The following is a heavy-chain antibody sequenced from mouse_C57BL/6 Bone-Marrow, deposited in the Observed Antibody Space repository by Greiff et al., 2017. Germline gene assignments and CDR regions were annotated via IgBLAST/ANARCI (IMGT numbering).Heavy chain of an antibody. CDR2: IDPETGGT. V-gene: IGHV1-15*01. J-gene: IGHJ2*01. D-gene: IGHD1-1*01. CDR1: GYTFTDYE. Sequence: QVQLQQSGAELVRPGASVTLSCKASGYTFTDYEMHWVKQTPVHGLEWIGAIDPETGGTAYNQKFKGKAILTADKSSSTAYMELRSLTSEDSAVYYSTRGIYYYGSFDYWGQGTTLTVSS. CDR3: TRGIYYYGSFDY.